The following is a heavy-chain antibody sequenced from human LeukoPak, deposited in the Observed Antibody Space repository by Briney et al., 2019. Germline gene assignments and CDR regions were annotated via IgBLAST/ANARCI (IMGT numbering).Heavy chain of an antibody. CDR2: MNPNSGNT. CDR3: ARGRGDTAMVREYYYYMDV. J-gene: IGHJ6*03. D-gene: IGHD5-18*01. Sequence: ASLKLSCKASGYTFTSYDINWVRQATGQGLEWMGWMNPNSGNTGYAQKFQGRVTMTRNTSISTAYMELSSLRSEDTAVYYCARGRGDTAMVREYYYYMDVWGKGTTVTVSS. CDR1: GYTFTSYD. V-gene: IGHV1-8*01.